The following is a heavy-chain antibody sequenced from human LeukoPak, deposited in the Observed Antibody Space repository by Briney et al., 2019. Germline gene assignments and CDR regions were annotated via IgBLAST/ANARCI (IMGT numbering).Heavy chain of an antibody. CDR1: GGTFSRYV. CDR2: IIPMFGTA. J-gene: IGHJ4*02. Sequence: ASVKVSCKASGGTFSRYVISWVRQAPGQGLEWMGGIIPMFGTANYAQKFQGRVTITADESTSTAYMELSSQRSEDTAVYYCARVDRYSSWGNYFDYWGQGTLVTVSS. CDR3: ARVDRYSSWGNYFDY. D-gene: IGHD6-19*01. V-gene: IGHV1-69*13.